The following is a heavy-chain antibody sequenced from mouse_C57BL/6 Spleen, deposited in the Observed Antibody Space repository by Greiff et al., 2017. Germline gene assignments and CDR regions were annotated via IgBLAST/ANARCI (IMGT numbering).Heavy chain of an antibody. V-gene: IGHV1-69*01. Sequence: QVQLQQPGAELVMPGASVKLSCKASGYTFTSYWMHWVKQRPGQGLEWIGEIDPSDSYTNYNHKFKGKSTLTVAKSSSTAAMQLNSLTSEDSAVYYCAKTSSGRGCDNWGQSATLTVSS. CDR1: GYTFTSYW. J-gene: IGHJ2*01. CDR2: IDPSDSYT. D-gene: IGHD3-2*02. CDR3: AKTSSGRGCDN.